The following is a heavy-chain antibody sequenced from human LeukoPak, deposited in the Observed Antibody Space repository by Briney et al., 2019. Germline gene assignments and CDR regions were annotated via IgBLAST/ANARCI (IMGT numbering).Heavy chain of an antibody. Sequence: PSETLSLTRAVYGGSFSGYYWSWIRQPPGKGLEWIGEINHSGSTNYNPSLRSRVTISVDTSKNQFSLKLSSVTAADTAVYYCARVIFRRAPVDYWGQGTLVTVSS. J-gene: IGHJ4*02. CDR1: GGSFSGYY. D-gene: IGHD1-14*01. V-gene: IGHV4-34*01. CDR2: INHSGST. CDR3: ARVIFRRAPVDY.